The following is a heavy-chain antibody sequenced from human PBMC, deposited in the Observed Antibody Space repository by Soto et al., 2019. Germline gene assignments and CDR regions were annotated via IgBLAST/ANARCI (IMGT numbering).Heavy chain of an antibody. D-gene: IGHD3-22*01. CDR3: AIGTHYYDSSGYSAY. Sequence: QVQLVQSGAEVKKPGSSVKVSCKASGGTFSSYTISWVRQAPGQGLEWMGRIIPILGIANYAQKFQGRVTITADKSTSTAYMELSSLRSEDTAVYYCAIGTHYYDSSGYSAYWGQGTLVTVSS. V-gene: IGHV1-69*02. CDR1: GGTFSSYT. J-gene: IGHJ4*02. CDR2: IIPILGIA.